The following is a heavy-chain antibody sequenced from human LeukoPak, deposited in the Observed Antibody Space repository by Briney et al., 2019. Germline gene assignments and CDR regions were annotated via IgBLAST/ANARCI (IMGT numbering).Heavy chain of an antibody. D-gene: IGHD3-9*01. V-gene: IGHV4-59*01. CDR1: GGSISSYY. CDR2: IYYSGST. Sequence: SETLSLTCTVSGGSISSYYWSWIRQPPGKGLEWIGYIYYSGSTNYNPSLKSRVTISLDTSKNQFSLKLSSVTAADTAVYYCARGEGDYDILTGYYPGYYFDYWGQGTLVTVSS. CDR3: ARGEGDYDILTGYYPGYYFDY. J-gene: IGHJ4*02.